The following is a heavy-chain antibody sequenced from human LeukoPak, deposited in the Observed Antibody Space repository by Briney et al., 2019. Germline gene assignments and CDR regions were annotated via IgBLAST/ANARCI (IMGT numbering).Heavy chain of an antibody. J-gene: IGHJ3*02. D-gene: IGHD4-17*01. V-gene: IGHV3-9*01. CDR1: GFTFDDYA. CDR2: INWNSGSI. CDR3: AKDVDYGDPPGAFDI. Sequence: GGSLRLSCAASGFTFDDYAMHWVRHAPGKGLEWVSGINWNSGSIGYADSVKGRFTISRDNAKNSLYLQMNSLRAEDTALYYCAKDVDYGDPPGAFDIWGQGTMVTVSS.